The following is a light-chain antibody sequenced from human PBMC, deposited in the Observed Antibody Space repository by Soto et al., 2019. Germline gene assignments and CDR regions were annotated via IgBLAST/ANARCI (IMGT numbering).Light chain of an antibody. J-gene: IGLJ1*01. V-gene: IGLV2-11*01. CDR1: SSDVGGYNY. CDR2: DVS. Sequence: QSVLTQPRSVSGSPGQSVTISCTGTSSDVGGYNYVSWYQQHPGKAPKLIIYDVSERPSGVPDRFSGSKSGNTASLTISGLQADDEADYYCCSYAGSYTLYAFGTGTKVTVL. CDR3: CSYAGSYTLYA.